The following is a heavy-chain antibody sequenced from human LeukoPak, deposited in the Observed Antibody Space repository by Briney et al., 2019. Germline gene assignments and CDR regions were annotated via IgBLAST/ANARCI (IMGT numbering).Heavy chain of an antibody. J-gene: IGHJ6*03. Sequence: ASVKVSCKASGYTFTSYDINWVRQATGQGLEWMGWMNPNSGNTGYAQKFQGRVTITRNTSISTAYMELSSLRSEDTAVYYCARGGGSSWRTPWYYYYYMDVWGKGTTVTVSS. CDR2: MNPNSGNT. V-gene: IGHV1-8*03. D-gene: IGHD6-13*01. CDR3: ARGGGSSWRTPWYYYYYMDV. CDR1: GYTFTSYD.